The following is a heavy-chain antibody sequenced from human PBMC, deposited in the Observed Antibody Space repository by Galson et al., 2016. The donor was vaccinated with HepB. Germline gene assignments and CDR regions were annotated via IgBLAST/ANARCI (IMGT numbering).Heavy chain of an antibody. CDR2: IYWDYDK. CDR3: VHTRQWNDGRYFAF. Sequence: PALVKPTQTLTLTCTFSGFSLRTSGVGVGWIRQPPGKALDWLALIYWDYDKWHSPSLKSRLSVTKDTSTNQVFLKITNVDPVDTGTYYCVHTRQWNDGRYFAFWGPGTQVTVSS. D-gene: IGHD1-1*01. V-gene: IGHV2-5*02. CDR1: GFSLRTSGVG. J-gene: IGHJ2*01.